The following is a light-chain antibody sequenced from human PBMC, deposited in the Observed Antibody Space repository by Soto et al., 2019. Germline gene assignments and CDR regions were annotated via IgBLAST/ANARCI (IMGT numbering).Light chain of an antibody. V-gene: IGLV2-23*01. CDR2: EAR. CDR3: CSYAGGSTPVI. J-gene: IGLJ2*01. Sequence: QSVLTQPASVSGSPGQSITISCTGTSSDVGSYNLVSWYQQHPGKAPKLMIYEARNRPSGVSNRFSGSKSGSTASLTISGLQAEDEADYYCCSYAGGSTPVIFGGGTKLTVL. CDR1: SSDVGSYNL.